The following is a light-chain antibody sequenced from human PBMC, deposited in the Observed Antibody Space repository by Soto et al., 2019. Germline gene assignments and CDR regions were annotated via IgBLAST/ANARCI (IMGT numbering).Light chain of an antibody. J-gene: IGKJ1*01. CDR3: QQYYSSPWT. Sequence: DIVMTQSPASLAVSLGERATINCKSSQSILYSSNNKNYLTWYQQKPGQPPKLLIYWESIREFGVPDRFSGSGSGTDCRLTISSLQAEDVAVYFLQQYYSSPWTFGQGTKWEIK. CDR1: QSILYSSNNKNY. CDR2: WES. V-gene: IGKV4-1*01.